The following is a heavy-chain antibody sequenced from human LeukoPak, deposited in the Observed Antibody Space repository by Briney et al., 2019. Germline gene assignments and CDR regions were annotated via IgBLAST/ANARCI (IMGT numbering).Heavy chain of an antibody. Sequence: PRGSLRLSCAASGFTFSSYGMHWVRQAPGKGLEWVSVIWYDGSNKYYADSVKGRFTISRDNSKNTLYLQVNSPRAEDTAVYYRARDIDTRSYNILTGYSFDYGMDVWGQGTTVTVSS. V-gene: IGHV3-33*01. D-gene: IGHD3-9*01. CDR2: IWYDGSNK. CDR1: GFTFSSYG. CDR3: ARDIDTRSYNILTGYSFDYGMDV. J-gene: IGHJ6*02.